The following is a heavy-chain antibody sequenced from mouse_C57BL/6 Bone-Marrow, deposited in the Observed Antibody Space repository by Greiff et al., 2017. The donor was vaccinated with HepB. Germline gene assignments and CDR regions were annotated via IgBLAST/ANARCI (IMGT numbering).Heavy chain of an antibody. J-gene: IGHJ2*01. Sequence: VQLQQSGAELVRPGASVKLSCTASGFNIKDYYMHWVKQRPEQGLEWIGRIDPEDGDTEYAPKFQGKATMTADTSSNTAYLQLSSLTSEDTAVYYCTPYDGAYYFDYWGQGTTLTVSS. V-gene: IGHV14-1*01. CDR1: GFNIKDYY. CDR2: IDPEDGDT. CDR3: TPYDGAYYFDY. D-gene: IGHD2-12*01.